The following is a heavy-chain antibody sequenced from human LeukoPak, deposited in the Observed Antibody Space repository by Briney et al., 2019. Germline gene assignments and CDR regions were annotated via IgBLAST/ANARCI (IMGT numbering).Heavy chain of an antibody. Sequence: SETLSLTCTVSGGSVTSGSYYWNWIRQPPGKGLEWIGFIYYSGSTSYNPSLKSRVTTSVDTSKNQFSLNLSSVTAADTAVYYCARGPVGSTIPFDYWGQGTLVTVSS. CDR1: GGSVTSGSYY. D-gene: IGHD1-26*01. J-gene: IGHJ4*02. CDR3: ARGPVGSTIPFDY. CDR2: IYYSGST. V-gene: IGHV4-61*01.